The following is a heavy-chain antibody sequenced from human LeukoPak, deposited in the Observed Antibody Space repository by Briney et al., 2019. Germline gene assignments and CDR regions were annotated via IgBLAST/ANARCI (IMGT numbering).Heavy chain of an antibody. CDR1: GGSISSYY. CDR2: IYYSGST. J-gene: IGHJ3*02. V-gene: IGHV4-59*08. CDR3: ARHLTNAFDI. Sequence: SETLSLTCTVSGGSISSYYWSWIRQPPGKGLEWLGYIYYSGSTNYNPSLKSRVTISVDTSKNQFSLKLSSVTAADTAVYYCARHLTNAFDIWGQGTMVTVSS.